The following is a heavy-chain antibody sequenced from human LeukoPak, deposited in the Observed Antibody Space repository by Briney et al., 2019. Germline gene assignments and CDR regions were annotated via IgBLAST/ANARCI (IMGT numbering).Heavy chain of an antibody. D-gene: IGHD5-24*01. J-gene: IGHJ4*02. CDR2: IFSGGRT. Sequence: GGSLRLSCAASGFTVSSDYMSWVRQAPGKGPEWVSAIFSGGRTYYADSVKGRFTISSDNSDNTLYLQINSLRAEDTAVYYCARQRLEMSTIGAFDCWGPGTLVSVSS. CDR3: ARQRLEMSTIGAFDC. V-gene: IGHV3-53*01. CDR1: GFTVSSDY.